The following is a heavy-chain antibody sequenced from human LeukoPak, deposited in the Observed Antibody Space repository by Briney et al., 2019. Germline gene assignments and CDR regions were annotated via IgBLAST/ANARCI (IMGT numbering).Heavy chain of an antibody. J-gene: IGHJ4*02. CDR3: ARVGDGNFDY. CDR2: IYYSGNT. CDR1: GGSISSSTYY. Sequence: SETLSLTCTVSGGSISSSTYYWGWIRRPPGKRLEWIGYIYYSGNTNYNPSLKSRVTISIDTSKNQFSLRLSSVTAADTAVYYCARVGDGNFDYWGQGTLVTVSS. D-gene: IGHD3-10*01. V-gene: IGHV4-61*05.